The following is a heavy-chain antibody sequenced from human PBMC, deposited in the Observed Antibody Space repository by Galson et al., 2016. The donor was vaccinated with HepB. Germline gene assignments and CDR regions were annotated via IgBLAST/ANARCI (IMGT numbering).Heavy chain of an antibody. Sequence: SLRLSCASSGFTVSRDYMSWVRQAPGRGLEWVSVIYSRGSAYYADSVKGRFTISRDNSKNTLYLQMNSLKAEDTAVYYCARDWGSSWCLHWGQGTLVTVSS. CDR2: IYSRGSA. V-gene: IGHV3-66*01. CDR3: ARDWGSSWCLH. J-gene: IGHJ4*02. CDR1: GFTVSRDY. D-gene: IGHD6-13*01.